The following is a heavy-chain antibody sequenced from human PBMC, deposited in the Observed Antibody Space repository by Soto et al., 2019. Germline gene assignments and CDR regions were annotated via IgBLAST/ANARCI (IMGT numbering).Heavy chain of an antibody. J-gene: IGHJ4*02. CDR1: GGSLSSSSW. V-gene: IGHV4-4*02. D-gene: IGHD2-8*01. CDR2: IFYSGST. CDR3: VHHGGVPYYHDF. Sequence: SETLSLTCAVSGGSLSSSSWWSWVRQPPGKTLEWLGEIFYSGSTKYNPSLNSRVTISADQSKNDFSLRLSSVTAADTAVYYCVHHGGVPYYHDFWGQGMLVTVSS.